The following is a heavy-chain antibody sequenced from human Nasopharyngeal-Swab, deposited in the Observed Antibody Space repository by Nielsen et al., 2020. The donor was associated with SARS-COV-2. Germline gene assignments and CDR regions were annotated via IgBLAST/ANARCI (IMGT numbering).Heavy chain of an antibody. CDR3: AKHSPHSPPGDRVFDY. CDR2: IGGVGSPT. D-gene: IGHD7-27*01. CDR1: GFSFGDYA. Sequence: GESLKISCAASGFSFGDYAMNWVRQAPGKGLEWVSAIGGVGSPTFYADSVKGRFTISRDNSKNMLFLQMNSLTADDTAVYYCAKHSPHSPPGDRVFDYWGRGTLVTVSS. V-gene: IGHV3-23*01. J-gene: IGHJ4*02.